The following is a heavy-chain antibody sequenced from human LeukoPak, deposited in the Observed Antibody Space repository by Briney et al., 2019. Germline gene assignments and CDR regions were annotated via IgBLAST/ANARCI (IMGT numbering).Heavy chain of an antibody. CDR1: GFTFDYYA. CDR2: ISWNSVGI. D-gene: IGHD3-3*01. CDR3: ARSCRSGYYSGFDY. J-gene: IGHJ4*02. Sequence: GGSLRLSCAASGFTFDYYAMHWVRQAPGKGLEWVSGISWNSVGIGYADSVKGRFTISRDNAKNSLYLQMNSLRAEDTALYYCARSCRSGYYSGFDYWGQGTLVTVSS. V-gene: IGHV3-9*01.